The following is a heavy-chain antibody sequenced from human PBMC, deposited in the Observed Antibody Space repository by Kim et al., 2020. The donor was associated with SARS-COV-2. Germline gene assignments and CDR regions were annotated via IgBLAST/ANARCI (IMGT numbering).Heavy chain of an antibody. D-gene: IGHD6-13*01. CDR2: FDPEDGET. J-gene: IGHJ6*02. Sequence: ASVKVSCKVSGYTLTELSMHWVRQAPGKGLEWMGGFDPEDGETIYAQKFQGRVTMTEDTSTDTAYMELSSLRSEDTAVYYCATGPPLIAAASPRGFLYYYGMDVWGQGTTVTVSS. CDR1: GYTLTELS. V-gene: IGHV1-24*01. CDR3: ATGPPLIAAASPRGFLYYYGMDV.